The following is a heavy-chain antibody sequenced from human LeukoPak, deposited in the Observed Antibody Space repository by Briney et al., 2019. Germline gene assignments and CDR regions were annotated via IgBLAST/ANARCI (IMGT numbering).Heavy chain of an antibody. D-gene: IGHD6-13*01. CDR1: GFTFSSLW. CDR2: IKQDGSEK. J-gene: IGHJ4*02. CDR3: ARGRIAAARVFDY. Sequence: GGSLRLFCAAPGFTFSSLWMSWVRQAPGKGLEGVANIKQDGSEKYYVDSVKGRFTISRDNAKNSLYLQMNSLRAEDTAVYYCARGRIAAARVFDYWGQGTLVTVSS. V-gene: IGHV3-7*03.